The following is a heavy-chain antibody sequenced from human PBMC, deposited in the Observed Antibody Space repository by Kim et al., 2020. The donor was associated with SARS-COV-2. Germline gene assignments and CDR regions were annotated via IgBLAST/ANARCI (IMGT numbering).Heavy chain of an antibody. D-gene: IGHD6-25*01. J-gene: IGHJ1*01. CDR3: ARHHDLSSGW. V-gene: IGHV3-21*01. CDR1: GVTFSNYG. Sequence: GGSLRLSCTASGVTFSNYGMNWVRQPPGKGLELVSHMSTDSSYISYADSVKGRLTVSRENAHTSLYLQMNSLRPEDTTVDYCARHHDLSSGWWGRGFLGT. CDR2: MSTDSSYI.